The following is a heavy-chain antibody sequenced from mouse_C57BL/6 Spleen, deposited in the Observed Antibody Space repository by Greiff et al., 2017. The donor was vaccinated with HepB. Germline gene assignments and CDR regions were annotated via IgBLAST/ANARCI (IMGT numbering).Heavy chain of an antibody. CDR1: GYTFTDYN. CDR3: ARDYGSWFDY. D-gene: IGHD1-1*01. Sequence: VQLQQSGPELVKPGASVKIPCKASGYTFTDYNMEWVKQSHGKSVEWIGDINPNHGGTIYNQKFKGKGTLTVDKSSSTAYMELRSLTSEDTAVYYCARDYGSWFDYWGQGTTLTVSS. V-gene: IGHV1-18*01. J-gene: IGHJ2*01. CDR2: INPNHGGT.